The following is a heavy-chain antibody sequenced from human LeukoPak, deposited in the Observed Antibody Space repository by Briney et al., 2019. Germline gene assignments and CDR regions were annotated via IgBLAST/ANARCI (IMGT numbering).Heavy chain of an antibody. J-gene: IGHJ1*01. V-gene: IGHV4-59*08. Sequence: SETLSLTCTVSGGSISSYYWSWIRHPPGKGLEWIGYIYYSGSTNYNPSLKSRVTISVDTSKNQFSLKLSSVTAADTAVYYCARHGRGVQHWGQGTLVTVTS. CDR2: IYYSGST. D-gene: IGHD5-24*01. CDR1: GGSISSYY. CDR3: ARHGRGVQH.